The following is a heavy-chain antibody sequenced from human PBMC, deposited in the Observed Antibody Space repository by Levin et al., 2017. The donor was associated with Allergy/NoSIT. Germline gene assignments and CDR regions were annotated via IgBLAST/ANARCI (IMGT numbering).Heavy chain of an antibody. CDR2: IIPILGVP. D-gene: IGHD1-26*01. J-gene: IGHJ4*02. V-gene: IGHV1-69*04. Sequence: ASVKVSCKASGGTFSSDPISWVRQAPGQGLEWMGRIIPILGVPQYAQNFQGRVTITTDRSTSTDYLELSSLRSEDTAVYYCARESGSYSDRVYFFEHWGQGTLVNVSS. CDR3: ARESGSYSDRVYFFEH. CDR1: GGTFSSDP.